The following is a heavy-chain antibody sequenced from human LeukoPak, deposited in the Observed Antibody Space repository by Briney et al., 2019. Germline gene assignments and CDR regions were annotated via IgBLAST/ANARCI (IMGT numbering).Heavy chain of an antibody. CDR2: ISYDGSNE. CDR1: GFSFSNYV. D-gene: IGHD6-19*01. CDR3: AKDASGWYPNYYGLDV. V-gene: IGHV3-30*18. Sequence: GGSLRLSRAASGFSFSNYVMHWVRQAPGRGLEWVAVISYDGSNEYYADSVKGRVTVSRDNSKNTLFLQMNSLRPEDTAVYYCAKDASGWYPNYYGLDVWGQGTTVTVSS. J-gene: IGHJ6*02.